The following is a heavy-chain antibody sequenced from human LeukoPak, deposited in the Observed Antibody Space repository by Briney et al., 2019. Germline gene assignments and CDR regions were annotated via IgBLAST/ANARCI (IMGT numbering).Heavy chain of an antibody. J-gene: IGHJ6*03. CDR1: GYTFTSYY. CDR3: ARDSGSITIFGVVIHGDYYYYMDV. Sequence: ASVKVSCKASGYTFTSYYMHWVRQAPGQGLEWMGIINPSGGSTSYAQKFQGRVTMTRDMSTSTVYMELSSLRSEDTAVYYCARDSGSITIFGVVIHGDYYYYMDVWGKGTTVTVSS. D-gene: IGHD3-3*01. CDR2: INPSGGST. V-gene: IGHV1-46*01.